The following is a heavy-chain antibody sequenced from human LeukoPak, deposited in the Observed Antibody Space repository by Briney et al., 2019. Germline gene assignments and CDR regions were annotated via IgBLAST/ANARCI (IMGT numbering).Heavy chain of an antibody. V-gene: IGHV3-74*01. D-gene: IGHD3-22*01. CDR3: ASGNSGYPSH. J-gene: IGHJ4*02. Sequence: GGSLRLSCAASGFTLSIYWMHWVRQALGKGLVWVSRISSDGGSTNYADSVKGRFTTSRDNAKNTLYLQMNSLRAEDTAVYYCASGNSGYPSHWGQGTLVTVSS. CDR1: GFTLSIYW. CDR2: ISSDGGST.